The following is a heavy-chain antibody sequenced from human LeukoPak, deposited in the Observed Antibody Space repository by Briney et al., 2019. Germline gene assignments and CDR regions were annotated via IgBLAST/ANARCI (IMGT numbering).Heavy chain of an antibody. CDR2: INHSGST. CDR3: ARAPGYSSSLDY. J-gene: IGHJ4*02. Sequence: PSETLSLTCAVYGGSFSGYYWSWIRQPPGKGLEWIGEINHSGSTNYNPSLKSRVTISVDTSKNQFSLKLSSVTAADTAVYYCARAPGYSSSLDYWGQGTLVTVSS. CDR1: GGSFSGYY. V-gene: IGHV4-34*01. D-gene: IGHD6-13*01.